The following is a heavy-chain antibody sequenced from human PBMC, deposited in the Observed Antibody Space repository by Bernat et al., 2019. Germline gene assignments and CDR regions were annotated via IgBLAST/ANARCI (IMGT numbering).Heavy chain of an antibody. Sequence: LQLQESGPGLVKPSETLSLTCTVSAGSISSHNYFWGWIREPPGKGLEWVSSISSSSSYIYYADSVKGRFTISRDNAKNSLYLQMNSLRAEDTAVYYCARVMRFYCSGGSCYSRLYYYYGMDVWGQGTTVTVSS. D-gene: IGHD2-15*01. J-gene: IGHJ6*02. V-gene: IGHV3-21*01. CDR2: ISSSSSYI. CDR3: ARVMRFYCSGGSCYSRLYYYYGMDV. CDR1: AGSISSHNYF.